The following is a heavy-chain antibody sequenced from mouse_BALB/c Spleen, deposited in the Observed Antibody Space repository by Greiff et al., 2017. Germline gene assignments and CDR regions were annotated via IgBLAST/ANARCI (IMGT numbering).Heavy chain of an antibody. CDR1: GFSLTGYG. CDR3: ARAPFYYGYDGAMDY. J-gene: IGHJ4*01. V-gene: IGHV2-6-7*01. Sequence: VKLQESGPGLVAPSQSLSITCTVSGFSLTGYGVNWVRQPPGKGLEWLGMIWGDGSTDYNSALKSRLSISKDNSKSQVFLKMNSLQTDDTARYYCARAPFYYGYDGAMDYWGQGTSVTVSS. D-gene: IGHD2-2*01. CDR2: IWGDGST.